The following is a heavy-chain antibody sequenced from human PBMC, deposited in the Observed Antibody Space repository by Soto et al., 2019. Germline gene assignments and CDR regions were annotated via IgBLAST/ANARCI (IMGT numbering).Heavy chain of an antibody. CDR2: IYSGGST. CDR3: ARGMTTVTIEEAGFDY. J-gene: IGHJ4*02. D-gene: IGHD4-17*01. CDR1: GFTVSSNY. Sequence: GGGLIQPGGSLRLSCAASGFTVSSNYMSWVRQAPGKGLEWVSVIYSGGSTYYADSVKGRFTISRDNSKNTLYLQMNSLRAEDTAVYYCARGMTTVTIEEAGFDYWGQGTLVTVSS. V-gene: IGHV3-53*01.